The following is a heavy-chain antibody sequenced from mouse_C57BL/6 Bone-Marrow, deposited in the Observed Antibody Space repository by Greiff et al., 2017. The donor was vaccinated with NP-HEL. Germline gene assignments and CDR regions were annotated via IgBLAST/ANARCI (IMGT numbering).Heavy chain of an antibody. CDR1: GFSLTSYG. J-gene: IGHJ4*01. D-gene: IGHD2-4*01. CDR3: ARNLGGYEYGYAMDY. Sequence: QVQLQQSGPGLVQPSQSLSITCTVSGFSLTSYGVHWVRQSPGKGLEWLGVIWSGGSTDYNAAFISRLSISKDNSKSQVFFKMNSLQADDTAIYYCARNLGGYEYGYAMDYWGQGTSVTVSS. V-gene: IGHV2-2*01. CDR2: IWSGGST.